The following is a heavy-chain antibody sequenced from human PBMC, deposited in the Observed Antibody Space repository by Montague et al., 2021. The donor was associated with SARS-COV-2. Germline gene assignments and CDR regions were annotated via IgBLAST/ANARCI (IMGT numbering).Heavy chain of an antibody. CDR3: ARLPYDNSYGMDV. CDR2: IYYTGKT. Sequence: SETLSLTCTVSGDSVNNYWWSWIRQPPGKGLEWIGYIYYTGKTXXXPSXKGRLTISIDTSRNEISLTLSSVTAADTAIYYCARLPYDNSYGMDVWGQGTTVTVSS. V-gene: IGHV4-59*02. J-gene: IGHJ6*02. D-gene: IGHD3-9*01. CDR1: GDSVNNYW.